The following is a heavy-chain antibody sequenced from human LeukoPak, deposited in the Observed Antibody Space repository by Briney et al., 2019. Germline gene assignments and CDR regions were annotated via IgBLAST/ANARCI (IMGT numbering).Heavy chain of an antibody. J-gene: IGHJ6*03. Sequence: GESLKISCQGSGYSFANYWIGWVRQMPGKGLEWMGIIYPGDSDTRYSPSIQGQVTISADKSIGTAYLQWSSLKASDTAMYYCARLSGAYYYHYYMDVWGKGTTVTVS. CDR1: GYSFANYW. CDR3: ARLSGAYYYHYYMDV. CDR2: IYPGDSDT. V-gene: IGHV5-51*01. D-gene: IGHD3-10*01.